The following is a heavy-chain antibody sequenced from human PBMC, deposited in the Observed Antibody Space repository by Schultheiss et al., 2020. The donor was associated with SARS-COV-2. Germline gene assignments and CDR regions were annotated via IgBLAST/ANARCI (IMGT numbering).Heavy chain of an antibody. J-gene: IGHJ6*02. Sequence: GGSLRLSCAASGFTVSSNYMSWVRQAPGKGLEWVSVIYSGGSTYYADSVKGRFTISRHNSKNTLYLQMNSLRAEDTAVYYCARDSHTAMGYGMDVWGQGTTVTVSS. CDR1: GFTVSSNY. CDR2: IYSGGST. D-gene: IGHD5-18*01. V-gene: IGHV3-53*04. CDR3: ARDSHTAMGYGMDV.